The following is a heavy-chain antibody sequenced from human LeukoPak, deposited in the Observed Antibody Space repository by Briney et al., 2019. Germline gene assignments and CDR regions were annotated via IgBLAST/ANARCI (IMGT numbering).Heavy chain of an antibody. D-gene: IGHD3-10*01. J-gene: IGHJ4*02. V-gene: IGHV4-59*11. CDR2: IYNSDSGST. CDR1: GGSISGHY. Sequence: SETLSLTCIVSGGSISGHYWSWIRQHPGMGLEWIGYIYNSDSGSTNYNPSLKSRVTISVDTSRNQFSLKLSSVTAADTAVYYCARGGHYGLDYWGQGTLVTVSS. CDR3: ARGGHYGLDY.